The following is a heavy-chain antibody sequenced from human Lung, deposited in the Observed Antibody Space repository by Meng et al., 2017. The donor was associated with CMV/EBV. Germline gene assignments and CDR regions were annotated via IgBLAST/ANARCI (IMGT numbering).Heavy chain of an antibody. Sequence: GGSLRLSCVASGFTFSSYWMHWVRQAPGKGPVWVSRINSDGKTTSYADSVKGRFTISRDNAKNTLYLQMNGLRAEDTAVYYCAELYNSTFDIWGQGTMVTGSS. J-gene: IGHJ3*02. D-gene: IGHD3-10*01. CDR2: INSDGKTT. CDR1: GFTFSSYW. V-gene: IGHV3-74*01. CDR3: AELYNSTFDI.